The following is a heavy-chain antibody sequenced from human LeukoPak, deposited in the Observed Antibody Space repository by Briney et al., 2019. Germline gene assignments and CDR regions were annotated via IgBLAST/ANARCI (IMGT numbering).Heavy chain of an antibody. CDR1: GGSFSGYY. CDR3: ARGGLGFWSCYSYPFDY. J-gene: IGHJ4*02. Sequence: PSETLSLTCAVYGGSFSGYYWSWIRQPPGKGLEWIGEINHSGSTNYNPSLKSRVTISVDTSKNQFSLKLSSVTAADTAVYYCARGGLGFWSCYSYPFDYWGQGTLVTVSS. V-gene: IGHV4-34*01. D-gene: IGHD3-3*01. CDR2: INHSGST.